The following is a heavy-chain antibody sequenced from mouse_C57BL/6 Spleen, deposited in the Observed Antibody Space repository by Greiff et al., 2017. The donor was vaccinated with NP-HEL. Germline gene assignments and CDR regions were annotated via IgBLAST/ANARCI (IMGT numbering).Heavy chain of an antibody. D-gene: IGHD2-10*01. Sequence: QVQLKESGPELVKPGASVKISCKASGYAFSSSWMNWVKQRPGKGLEWIGRIYPGDGDTNYNGKFKGKATLTADKSSSTAYMQLSSLTSEDSAVYFCARSYYEGAMDYWGQGTSVTVSS. CDR3: ARSYYEGAMDY. CDR2: IYPGDGDT. V-gene: IGHV1-82*01. J-gene: IGHJ4*01. CDR1: GYAFSSSW.